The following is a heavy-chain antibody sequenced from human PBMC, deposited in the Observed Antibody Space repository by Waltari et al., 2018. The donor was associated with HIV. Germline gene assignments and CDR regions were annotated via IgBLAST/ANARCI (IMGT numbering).Heavy chain of an antibody. Sequence: QVQLVQSGAEVKKPGSSVKVSCKASGGTFSSYAISWVRQAPGQGLEWMGGIIPIFGTANYAQKFQGRVTITADESTSTAYMELSSLRSEDTAVYYCARRAVPDYGDYVGFFDYWGQGTLVTVSS. CDR2: IIPIFGTA. CDR3: ARRAVPDYGDYVGFFDY. V-gene: IGHV1-69*01. J-gene: IGHJ4*02. D-gene: IGHD4-17*01. CDR1: GGTFSSYA.